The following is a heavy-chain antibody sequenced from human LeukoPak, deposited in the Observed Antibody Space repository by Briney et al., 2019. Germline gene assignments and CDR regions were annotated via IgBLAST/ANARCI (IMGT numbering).Heavy chain of an antibody. CDR3: AKQWGPGY. CDR2: IYGGEST. CDR1: GFTVSSNY. J-gene: IGHJ4*02. Sequence: GGSLRLSCAASGFTVSSNYMSWVRQAPGKGLEWVSVIYGGESTYYADSVKGRFTISRDNSKNMLYPQMNSLRTEDTAVYYCAKQWGPGYWGQGTLVTVSS. D-gene: IGHD3-16*01. V-gene: IGHV3-66*04.